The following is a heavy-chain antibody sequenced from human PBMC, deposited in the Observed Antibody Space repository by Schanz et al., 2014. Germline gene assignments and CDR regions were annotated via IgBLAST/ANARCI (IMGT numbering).Heavy chain of an antibody. CDR3: ARDPYGKNSGDFDY. V-gene: IGHV1-2*02. CDR2: ISPNSGDT. J-gene: IGHJ4*02. CDR1: GYSFTEYF. D-gene: IGHD4-17*01. Sequence: QVQLVQSGSELKKPGASMKVSCLASGYSFTEYFLHWVRQAPGQGLEWMGWISPNSGDTHSAQKFQGRVTMTWDRSISTANMELSRLRSDDTAVYFCARDPYGKNSGDFDYWGQGTLVTVSS.